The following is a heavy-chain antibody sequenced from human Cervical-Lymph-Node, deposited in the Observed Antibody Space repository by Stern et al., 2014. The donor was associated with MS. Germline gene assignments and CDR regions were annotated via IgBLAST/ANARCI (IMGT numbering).Heavy chain of an antibody. CDR2: INHSGST. D-gene: IGHD1-1*01. V-gene: IGHV4-34*01. Sequence: QVQLQQWGAGLLKPSETLSLTCAVYGGSFSGYYWSWIRQPPGKGLEWIGEINHSGSTNYNPSLKSRVTISVDTSKNQFSLKLSSVTAADTAVYYCARGPISLNGLDYWGQGTLVTVSS. CDR3: ARGPISLNGLDY. J-gene: IGHJ4*02. CDR1: GGSFSGYY.